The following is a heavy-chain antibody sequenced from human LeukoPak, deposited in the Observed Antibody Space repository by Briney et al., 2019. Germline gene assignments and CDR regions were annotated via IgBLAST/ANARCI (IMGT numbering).Heavy chain of an antibody. Sequence: GGSLRLSCAASGFTFDDYGMSWVRQAPGKGLEWVSGINWNGGSTGYADSVKGRFTISRDNAKNSLYLQMNSLRGVNTALYSCARVPFTVTAQYWFDPWGQGTLVTVSS. CDR3: ARVPFTVTAQYWFDP. V-gene: IGHV3-20*04. J-gene: IGHJ5*02. CDR1: GFTFDDYG. D-gene: IGHD2-21*02. CDR2: INWNGGST.